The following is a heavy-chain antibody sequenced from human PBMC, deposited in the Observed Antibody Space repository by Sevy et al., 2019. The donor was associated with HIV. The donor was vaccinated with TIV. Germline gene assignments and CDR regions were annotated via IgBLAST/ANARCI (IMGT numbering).Heavy chain of an antibody. D-gene: IGHD1-26*01. CDR3: AGDVVGAALDAFDI. V-gene: IGHV3-48*02. CDR2: IKSSSTTI. J-gene: IGHJ3*02. Sequence: GGSLRLSCTASGFTFSSYSMNWVRQAPGKGLEWVSYIKSSSTTIYYADSVKGRFTISRDNAKNSPYLQMNSLRDEDTAVYYCAGDVVGAALDAFDIWGQGTMVTVSS. CDR1: GFTFSSYS.